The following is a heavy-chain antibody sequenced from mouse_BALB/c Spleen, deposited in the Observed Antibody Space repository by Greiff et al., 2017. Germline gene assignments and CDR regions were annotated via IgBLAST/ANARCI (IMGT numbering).Heavy chain of an antibody. CDR3: ANDPWFAY. CDR2: ISYSGST. Sequence: VQLQQSGPGLVKPSQSLSLTCTVTGYSITSDYAWNWIRQFPGNKLEWMGYISYSGSTSYNPSLKSRISITRDTSKNQFFLQLNSVTTEDTATYYCANDPWFAYWGQGTLVTVSA. CDR1: GYSITSDYA. J-gene: IGHJ3*01. V-gene: IGHV3-2*02. D-gene: IGHD2-3*01.